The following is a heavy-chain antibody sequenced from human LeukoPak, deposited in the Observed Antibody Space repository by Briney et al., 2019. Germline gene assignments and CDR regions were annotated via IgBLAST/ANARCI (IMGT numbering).Heavy chain of an antibody. D-gene: IGHD3-22*01. CDR3: ARCYYDSSGYLTP. CDR2: INHSGST. Sequence: SETLSLTCAVYGGSFSGYYWSWIRQPPGKGLEWIGEINHSGSTNYNPSLKSRVTISVDTSKNQFSLKLSSVTAADTAVYYRARCYYDSSGYLTPWGQGTLVTVSS. J-gene: IGHJ5*02. V-gene: IGHV4-34*01. CDR1: GGSFSGYY.